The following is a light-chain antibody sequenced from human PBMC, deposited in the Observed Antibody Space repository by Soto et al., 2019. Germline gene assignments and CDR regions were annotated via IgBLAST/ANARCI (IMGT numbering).Light chain of an antibody. V-gene: IGLV2-14*01. Sequence: QSALTQPASVSGSPGQSITISCTGTSSDVGAYNYVSWYQQQSGKAPKLMIHEVSNRPSGVSNRFSGSKSGNTASLTISGXQAEDEADYYCSSYTTXRXYVFGIGTK. CDR1: SSDVGAYNY. J-gene: IGLJ1*01. CDR2: EVS. CDR3: SSYTTXRXYV.